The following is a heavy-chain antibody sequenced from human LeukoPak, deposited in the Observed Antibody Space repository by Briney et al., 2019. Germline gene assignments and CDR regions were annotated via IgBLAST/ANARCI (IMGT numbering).Heavy chain of an antibody. CDR3: ARANVGAFDY. Sequence: ASVKVSCKASGYTFTSYDINWVRQATGQGLEWMGWMNPNSGNTGYAQKFQGRVTMTRNTSISTAYMELSSLRSDDTAVCYCARANVGAFDYWGQGTLVTVSS. CDR1: GYTFTSYD. J-gene: IGHJ4*02. D-gene: IGHD1-26*01. V-gene: IGHV1-8*01. CDR2: MNPNSGNT.